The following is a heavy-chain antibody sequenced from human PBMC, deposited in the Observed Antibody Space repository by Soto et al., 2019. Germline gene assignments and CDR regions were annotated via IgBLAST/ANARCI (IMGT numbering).Heavy chain of an antibody. CDR3: VRKDWVRFDY. CDR1: GDSMTRSVW. J-gene: IGHJ4*02. CDR2: VFHTGNT. V-gene: IGHV4-4*02. Sequence: PSETLSLTCTVSGDSMTRSVWWTWVRQPPGKGLEWIGEVFHTGNTNYNPSLKSRVTMSVDKSTNEFSLKVTSVTAADTAIYYCVRKDWVRFDYWGQGALVTVSS. D-gene: IGHD3-9*01.